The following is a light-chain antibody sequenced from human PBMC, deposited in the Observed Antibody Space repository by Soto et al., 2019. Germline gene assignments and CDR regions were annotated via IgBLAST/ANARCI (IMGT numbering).Light chain of an antibody. V-gene: IGKV1-33*01. CDR3: QQYDDLPIT. CDR1: QYIDKF. CDR2: DAS. J-gene: IGKJ5*01. Sequence: EIQMTQSPSSLSASVGDRVTITCQASQYIDKFLNWYQQKSGKAPKLLIPDASNLETGVPSRFSGGGSGTDFTFTITSLQPEDVAIYYCQQYDDLPITFGQGTRL.